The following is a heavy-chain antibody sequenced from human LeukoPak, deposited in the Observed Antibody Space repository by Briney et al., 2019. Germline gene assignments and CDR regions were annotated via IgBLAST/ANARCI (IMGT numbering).Heavy chain of an antibody. V-gene: IGHV3-30*02. J-gene: IGHJ3*02. CDR1: GFTFSSYG. CDR3: ARGEWEPWEAFDI. CDR2: IQYDGSNE. D-gene: IGHD1-26*01. Sequence: GGSLRLSCAASGFTFSSYGMHWVRQAPGKGLEWVAYIQYDGSNEQYADSVKGRFSISRDSSKNILYLQLNSLRAEDTAVYYCARGEWEPWEAFDIWGQGTMVTVSS.